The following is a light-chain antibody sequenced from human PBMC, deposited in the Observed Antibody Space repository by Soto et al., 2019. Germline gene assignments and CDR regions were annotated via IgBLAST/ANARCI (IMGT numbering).Light chain of an antibody. Sequence: EIVMTQSPATLSVSPGERATLSCRASQSVSSTLAWYQQKPGQAPRLLIYGASTRATGIPARFSGSGSGTDFTLTISSLQSEDFAVYYCQQYNNWPPRGTFGQGTKVEIK. J-gene: IGKJ1*01. V-gene: IGKV3-15*01. CDR1: QSVSST. CDR2: GAS. CDR3: QQYNNWPPRGT.